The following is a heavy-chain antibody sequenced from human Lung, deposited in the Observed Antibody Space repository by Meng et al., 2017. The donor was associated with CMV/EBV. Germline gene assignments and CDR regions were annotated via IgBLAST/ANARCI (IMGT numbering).Heavy chain of an antibody. CDR2: VSYDGSNK. CDR3: AKDLCSSSCYPDY. D-gene: IGHD2-2*01. Sequence: ASGFTFHNYGLHWVRQAPGKGLEWVSFVSYDGSNKNYPDSVKGRFSISRDDSKNTLYVQINSLRPEDTAVYYCAKDLCSSSCYPDYWGQGTLVTVSS. V-gene: IGHV3-30*18. CDR1: GFTFHNYG. J-gene: IGHJ4*02.